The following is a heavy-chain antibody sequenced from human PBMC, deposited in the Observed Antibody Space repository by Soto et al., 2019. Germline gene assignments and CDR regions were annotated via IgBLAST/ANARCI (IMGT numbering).Heavy chain of an antibody. CDR1: GFTFSRYA. V-gene: IGHV3-23*01. Sequence: EVQLLESGGGMAQPGGSLRLACAASGFTFSRYAMSWVRQAPGTGLECVSVISGGGETTYYADSVKGRFTIASDNYKNRLDLQMSRLRVEDTALYFCAKDLSLDGGNTNGYFDYWGQGTRVTVSS. CDR2: ISGGGETT. CDR3: AKDLSLDGGNTNGYFDY. J-gene: IGHJ4*02. D-gene: IGHD2-15*01.